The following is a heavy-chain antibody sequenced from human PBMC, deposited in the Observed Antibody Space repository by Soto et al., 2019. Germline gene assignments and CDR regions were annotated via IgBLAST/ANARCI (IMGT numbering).Heavy chain of an antibody. CDR3: ARGGNDGDDYDDY. V-gene: IGHV3-33*01. D-gene: IGHD1-1*01. CDR2: IWYDGSNK. J-gene: IGHJ4*02. Sequence: PGGSLRLSCAASGFTFSSYGMHWVRQAPGKGLEWVAVIWYDGSNKYYADSVKGRFTISRDNSKNTLYLQMSSLRAEDTAVYYCARGGNDGDDYDDYWGQGTLVTVSS. CDR1: GFTFSSYG.